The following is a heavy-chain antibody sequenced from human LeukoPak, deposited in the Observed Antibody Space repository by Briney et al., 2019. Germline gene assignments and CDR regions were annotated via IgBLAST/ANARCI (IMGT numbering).Heavy chain of an antibody. CDR2: ISWNSGSI. CDR1: GFNFDDYA. CDR3: ARGESIAAAGHPAFQH. V-gene: IGHV3-9*01. Sequence: PGGSLRLSCAASGFNFDDYAMHWVRQVPGKGLEWVSGISWNSGSIGYADSVRGRFTISRDNAKNSLYLQMNSLRAEDTAVYYCARGESIAAAGHPAFQHWGQGTLVTVSS. D-gene: IGHD6-13*01. J-gene: IGHJ1*01.